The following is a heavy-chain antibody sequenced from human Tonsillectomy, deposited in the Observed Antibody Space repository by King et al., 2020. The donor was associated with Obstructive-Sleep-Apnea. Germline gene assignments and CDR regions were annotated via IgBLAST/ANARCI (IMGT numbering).Heavy chain of an antibody. CDR2: ISWNGVTI. D-gene: IGHD2-15*01. CDR3: TKDIIGYCSGGSCNPYAMDV. CDR1: GFTFDDYA. V-gene: IGHV3-9*01. J-gene: IGHJ6*02. Sequence: QLVQSGGGLVQPGRSLRLSCAASGFTFDDYAMHWVRQAPGKGLEWVSGISWNGVTIGYADSVKGRFTISRDNAKNSLYLQMNSLRAEDTALYYCTKDIIGYCSGGSCNPYAMDVWGQGTTVTVSS.